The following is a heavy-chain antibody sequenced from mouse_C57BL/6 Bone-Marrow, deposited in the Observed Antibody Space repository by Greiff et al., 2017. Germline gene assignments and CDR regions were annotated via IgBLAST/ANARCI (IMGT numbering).Heavy chain of an antibody. CDR2: INPYNGDT. J-gene: IGHJ4*01. CDR1: GYSFTGYF. D-gene: IGHD1-1*01. Sequence: VQLQQSGPELVKPGDSVKISCKASGYSFTGYFMNWVMQSHGKSLEWIGRINPYNGDTFYNQKFKGKATLTVDKSSSPAHMELRSLTSEDSAVYYCARSLLLRSTRRAMDYWGQGTSVTVSS. CDR3: ARSLLLRSTRRAMDY. V-gene: IGHV1-20*01.